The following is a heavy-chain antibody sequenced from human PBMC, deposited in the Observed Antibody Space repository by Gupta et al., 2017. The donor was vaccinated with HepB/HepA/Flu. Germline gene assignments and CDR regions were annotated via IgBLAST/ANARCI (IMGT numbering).Heavy chain of an antibody. D-gene: IGHD6-13*01. CDR3: ASDLEELAAAVTIEDIQH. CDR1: GFTFSSYC. V-gene: IGHV3-7*01. Sequence: ELQLVESGRGLVQPGGSLRLSCAASGFTFSSYCMSWVRKAPGKGLEWVANIKQDGSEKYYVDSVKGRFTISRDNAKNSLYLQMNSLRAEDTAVYYCASDLEELAAAVTIEDIQHWGQGTLVTVSS. J-gene: IGHJ1*01. CDR2: IKQDGSEK.